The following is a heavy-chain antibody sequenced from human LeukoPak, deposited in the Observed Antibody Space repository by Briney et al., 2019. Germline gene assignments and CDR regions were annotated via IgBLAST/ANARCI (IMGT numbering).Heavy chain of an antibody. Sequence: PGGSLRLSCAASGYTFGDYGMSWVRQVPGKGLEWVSGTNRRGDITSYADFVQGRFTISRDNSKNTVYLQMNSLRADDTAVYYCARDRDLGVVTPWCDYWGQGILVTVSS. D-gene: IGHD3-3*01. V-gene: IGHV3-20*04. CDR3: ARDRDLGVVTPWCDY. CDR2: TNRRGDIT. CDR1: GYTFGDYG. J-gene: IGHJ4*02.